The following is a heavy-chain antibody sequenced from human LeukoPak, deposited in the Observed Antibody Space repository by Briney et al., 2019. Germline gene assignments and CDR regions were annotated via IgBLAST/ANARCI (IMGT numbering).Heavy chain of an antibody. CDR3: ARDVSWRIDY. Sequence: SQTLSLTCAISGDSVSSNIAAWNWIRQSPSRGLEWLGRTYYRSRWYYDYALSVRSRITINPDTSKNQFSLHLNSVTPEDTAVYYCARDVSWRIDYWGQGTLVTVSS. D-gene: IGHD6-13*01. V-gene: IGHV6-1*01. CDR1: GDSVSSNIAA. J-gene: IGHJ4*02. CDR2: TYYRSRWYY.